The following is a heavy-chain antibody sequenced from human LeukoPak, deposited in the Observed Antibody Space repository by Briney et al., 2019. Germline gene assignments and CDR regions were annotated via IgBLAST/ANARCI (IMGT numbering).Heavy chain of an antibody. Sequence: GGSLRLSCATSTFTFSSYSMNWVRQAPGKGLEWVSYSEYSGTTSYYADSVKGRFTVSRDNAKNTLYLQMSSLRDEDTAVYYCARISGFTPDYWGPGTLVTVSS. CDR3: ARISGFTPDY. V-gene: IGHV3-48*02. CDR1: TFTFSSYS. CDR2: SEYSGTTS. J-gene: IGHJ4*02.